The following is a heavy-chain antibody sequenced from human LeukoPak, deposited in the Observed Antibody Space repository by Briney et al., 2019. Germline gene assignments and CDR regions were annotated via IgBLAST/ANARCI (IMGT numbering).Heavy chain of an antibody. CDR1: GGSISSYY. CDR2: IYYSGST. Sequence: SETLSLTCTVSGGSISSYYWSWIRQPPGKGLEWIGYIYYSGSTNYNPSLKSRVTISVDTSKNQFSLKLSSVTAADTAVYYCARRRYDFWSGYPGVWDYWGQGTLVTVSS. J-gene: IGHJ4*02. D-gene: IGHD3-3*01. CDR3: ARRRYDFWSGYPGVWDY. V-gene: IGHV4-59*08.